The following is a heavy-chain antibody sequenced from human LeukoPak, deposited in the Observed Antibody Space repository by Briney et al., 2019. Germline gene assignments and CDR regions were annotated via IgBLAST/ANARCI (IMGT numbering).Heavy chain of an antibody. V-gene: IGHV1-18*01. CDR3: GRPYDTSGYYNYYLDY. J-gene: IGHJ4*02. Sequence: ASVTVSCKASGYIHLRYGIIWVRQAPGQGLEWIGWISAYNVNTNYAQKFQGRVTMTTDTSTSTAYMELRSLKYDEATVNFCGRPYDTSGYYNYYLDYWGQGTLVTVSS. CDR1: GYIHLRYG. CDR2: ISAYNVNT. D-gene: IGHD3-22*01.